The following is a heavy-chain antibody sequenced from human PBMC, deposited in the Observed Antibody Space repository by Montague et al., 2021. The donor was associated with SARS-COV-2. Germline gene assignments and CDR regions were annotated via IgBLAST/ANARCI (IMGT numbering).Heavy chain of an antibody. Sequence: SETLSLTCAVYGGSFGGYYWSWIRQPPGKGLEWIGEIHHSGSTNYNPSLKSRVTISVDTSKNQFSLKLSSVTAADTAVYYCARATLGITMIVVVMTAIDYSFDYWGQGTLVTVSS. CDR2: IHHSGST. V-gene: IGHV4-34*01. CDR3: ARATLGITMIVVVMTAIDYSFDY. CDR1: GGSFGGYY. J-gene: IGHJ4*02. D-gene: IGHD3-22*01.